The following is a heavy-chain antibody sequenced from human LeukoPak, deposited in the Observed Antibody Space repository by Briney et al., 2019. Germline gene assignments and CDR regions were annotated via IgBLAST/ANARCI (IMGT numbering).Heavy chain of an antibody. CDR3: ARDGVMAVAWEY. Sequence: ASVKVSSKASGYTFTSYYMHWVRQAPGQGLEWMGIINPSGGSTSYAQKFQGRVTMTRDTSTSTVYMELSSLRSEDTAVYYCARDGVMAVAWEYWGQGTLVTVSS. V-gene: IGHV1-46*01. D-gene: IGHD6-19*01. CDR1: GYTFTSYY. J-gene: IGHJ4*02. CDR2: INPSGGST.